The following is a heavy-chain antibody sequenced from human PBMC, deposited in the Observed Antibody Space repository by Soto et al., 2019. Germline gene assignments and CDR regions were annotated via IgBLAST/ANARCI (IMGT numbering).Heavy chain of an antibody. J-gene: IGHJ4*02. V-gene: IGHV5-10-1*01. Sequence: GESLKISCKVSGYSFAGYWITWVRQKPGKGLEWMGRIDPSDSQTYYSPSFRGHVTISATKSITTVFLQWTSLRASDTAMYYCARQIYDSDTGPNFQYYFDSWGQGTPVTVSS. D-gene: IGHD3-22*01. CDR2: IDPSDSQT. CDR3: ARQIYDSDTGPNFQYYFDS. CDR1: GYSFAGYW.